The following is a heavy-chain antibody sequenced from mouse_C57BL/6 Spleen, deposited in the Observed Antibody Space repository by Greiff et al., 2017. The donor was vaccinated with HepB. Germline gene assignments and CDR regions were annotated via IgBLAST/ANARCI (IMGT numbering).Heavy chain of an antibody. CDR1: GFTFTDYY. CDR3: ARGAYYSNYEAY. J-gene: IGHJ3*01. D-gene: IGHD2-5*01. CDR2: IRNKANGYTT. Sequence: VQLVESGGGLVQPGGSLSLSCAASGFTFTDYYMSWVRQPPGKALEWLGFIRNKANGYTTEYSASVKGRFTISRDNSQSILYLQRNALRAEDSATYYCARGAYYSNYEAYWGQGTLVTVSA. V-gene: IGHV7-3*01.